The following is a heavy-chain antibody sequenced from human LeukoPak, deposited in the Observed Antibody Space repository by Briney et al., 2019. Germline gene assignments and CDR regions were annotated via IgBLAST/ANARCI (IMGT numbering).Heavy chain of an antibody. CDR3: QRGGYYYDSSGYYHNDAFDI. D-gene: IGHD3-22*01. Sequence: ASVKVSCKASGYTFTGYYMHWARQAPGQGLEWMGWINPNSGGTNYAQKFQGRVTMTRDTSISTAYMELSRLRSDDTAVYYCQRGGYYYDSSGYYHNDAFDIWGQGTMVTVSS. CDR2: INPNSGGT. J-gene: IGHJ3*02. CDR1: GYTFTGYY. V-gene: IGHV1-2*02.